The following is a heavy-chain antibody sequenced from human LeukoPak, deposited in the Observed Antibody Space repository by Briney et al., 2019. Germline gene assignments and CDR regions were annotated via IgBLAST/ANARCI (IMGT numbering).Heavy chain of an antibody. CDR3: AKRSVAGTGYYFDC. Sequence: GGSLRLSCAASGFTFSSYAMHWVRQAPGKGLEWVAVISYDGSNKYYADSVKGRFTISRDNSKNTLYLQMNSLRAEDTAVYYCAKRSVAGTGYYFDCWGQGTLVTVSS. CDR1: GFTFSSYA. D-gene: IGHD6-19*01. J-gene: IGHJ4*02. V-gene: IGHV3-30-3*02. CDR2: ISYDGSNK.